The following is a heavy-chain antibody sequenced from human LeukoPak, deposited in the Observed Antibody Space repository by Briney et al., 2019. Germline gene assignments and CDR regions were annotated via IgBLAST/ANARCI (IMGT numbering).Heavy chain of an antibody. CDR3: ARQGYYYDRSGYRFDWFDP. J-gene: IGHJ5*02. CDR2: IYYSGST. D-gene: IGHD3-22*01. V-gene: IGHV4-39*01. Sequence: SETLSLTCTVSGGSISSSNYYWGWLRQPPGKGLEWIGSIYYSGSTYYNPSLKSRVTISVDTSKNQFSLKLNSVTAADTAVYYCARQGYYYDRSGYRFDWFDPWGQGTLVTVSS. CDR1: GGSISSSNYY.